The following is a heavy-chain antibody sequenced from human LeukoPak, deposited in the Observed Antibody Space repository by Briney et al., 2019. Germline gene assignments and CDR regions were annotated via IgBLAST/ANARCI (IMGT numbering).Heavy chain of an antibody. CDR2: IYHSGST. V-gene: IGHV4-4*02. CDR1: GDSISSTHW. Sequence: PSETLSLTCAVSGDSISSTHWWTWVRQPPGKGLEWIGEIYHSGSTNYNPSLKSRVTLSVDKSKSQFSLNLSSVTAADTAVYYCARRGTGYTSGYYDCWGQGTLVTVSS. CDR3: ARRGTGYTSGYYDC. J-gene: IGHJ4*02. D-gene: IGHD6-19*01.